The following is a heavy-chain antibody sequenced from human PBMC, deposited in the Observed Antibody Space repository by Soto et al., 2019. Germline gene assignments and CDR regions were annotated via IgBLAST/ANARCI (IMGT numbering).Heavy chain of an antibody. J-gene: IGHJ3*02. CDR3: ARGKFYAFDI. CDR1: GGSIRSSYW. Sequence: PSATLSLTCAVTGGSIRSSYWWTWVRQAPGKGLQWIGEIYHSGITNYNPSLRSRVSMSVDKSNNEFSLSLTSVTAADTAVYYCARGKFYAFDIWGQGTMVT. V-gene: IGHV4-4*02. CDR2: IYHSGIT.